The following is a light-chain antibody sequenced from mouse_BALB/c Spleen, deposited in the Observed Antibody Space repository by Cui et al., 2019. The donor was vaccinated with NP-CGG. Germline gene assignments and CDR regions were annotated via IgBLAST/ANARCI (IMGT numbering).Light chain of an antibody. Sequence: AFDSQVSALTTSPGETVTLTCRSSTGAVTTSNYANWVQEKPDHLFTGLIGGTNNRAPGVPARFSGSLIGDKAALTITGAQTEDEAMYFCALWYSNHWVFGGGTKLTVL. CDR1: TGAVTTSNY. J-gene: IGLJ1*01. CDR3: ALWYSNHWV. V-gene: IGLV1*01. CDR2: GTN.